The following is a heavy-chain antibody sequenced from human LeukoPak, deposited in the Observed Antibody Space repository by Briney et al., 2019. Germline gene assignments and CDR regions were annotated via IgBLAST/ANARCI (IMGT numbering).Heavy chain of an antibody. CDR1: GFTFSSYA. Sequence: GGSLRLSCAASGFTFSSYAMHWVRQAPGKGLEYVSAISSNGGSTYYANSVKGRFTISRDNSKNTLYLQMGSLRAEDKAVYYCARDRCSGGSCQYYFDYWGQGTLVTVSS. D-gene: IGHD2-15*01. J-gene: IGHJ4*02. V-gene: IGHV3-64*01. CDR3: ARDRCSGGSCQYYFDY. CDR2: ISSNGGST.